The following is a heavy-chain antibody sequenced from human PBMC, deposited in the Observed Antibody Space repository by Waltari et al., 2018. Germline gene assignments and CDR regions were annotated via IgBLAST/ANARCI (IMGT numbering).Heavy chain of an antibody. CDR2: INAGNGNT. CDR3: ARARVFGGRLRYFDWLLNYGMDV. V-gene: IGHV1-3*01. J-gene: IGHJ6*02. CDR1: GYTFTSYA. D-gene: IGHD3-9*01. Sequence: QVQLVQSGAEVKKPGASVKVSCKASGYTFTSYAMHWVRQAPGQWLEWMGWINAGNGNTKYSQKFQGRVTITRDTSASTAYMELSSLRSEDTAVYYCARARVFGGRLRYFDWLLNYGMDVWGQGTTVTVSS.